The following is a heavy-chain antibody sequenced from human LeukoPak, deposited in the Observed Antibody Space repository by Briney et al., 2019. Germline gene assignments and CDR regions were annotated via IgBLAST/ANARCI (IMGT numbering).Heavy chain of an antibody. CDR2: MNPNSGST. D-gene: IGHD3-16*01. CDR1: GYTFTSYY. Sequence: ASVKVSCKASGYTFTSYYMHWVRQAPGQGLEWMGWMNPNSGSTAYAQKFQGRVTMTRNTSISTAYMELSSLRSEDTAVYYCASRAGDTGQGGYYMDVWGKGTTVTISS. J-gene: IGHJ6*03. CDR3: ASRAGDTGQGGYYMDV. V-gene: IGHV1-8*02.